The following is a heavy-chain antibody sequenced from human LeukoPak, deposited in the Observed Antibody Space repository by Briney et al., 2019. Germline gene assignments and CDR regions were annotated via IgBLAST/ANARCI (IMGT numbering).Heavy chain of an antibody. J-gene: IGHJ2*01. CDR2: IYPSGST. CDR3: VKTSFGSGSFWFFDL. D-gene: IGHD1-26*01. CDR1: GGSINSYY. Sequence: SETLSLTCTISGGSINSYYWSWIRQPAGKGLEWIGRIYPSGSTNYNPSLKSRVTMSVDTSKDHFSLHLSSVTAADTAVYYCVKTSFGSGSFWFFDLWGRGAQVTVSS. V-gene: IGHV4-4*07.